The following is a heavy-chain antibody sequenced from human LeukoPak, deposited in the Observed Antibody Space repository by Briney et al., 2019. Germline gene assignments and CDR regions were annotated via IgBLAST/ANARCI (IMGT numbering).Heavy chain of an antibody. CDR2: VYYSGST. D-gene: IGHD2-21*01. CDR3: ASGWLRYYYFDT. V-gene: IGHV4-59*01. J-gene: IGHJ4*02. CDR1: GDAISGYY. Sequence: PSETLSLTCSVSGDAISGYYWSWIRQSPGQGLEWTGYVYYSGSTNYNPSLKSRAAISIDTSKNQFSLNLTSVTAADTAVYYCASGWLRYYYFDTWGQGTLVTVSS.